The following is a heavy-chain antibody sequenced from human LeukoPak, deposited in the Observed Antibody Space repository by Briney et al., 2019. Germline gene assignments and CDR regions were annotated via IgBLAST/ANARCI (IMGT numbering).Heavy chain of an antibody. CDR3: AKGSGSYPGSGYGMDV. D-gene: IGHD1-26*01. V-gene: IGHV3-23*01. CDR2: ISGSGGST. CDR1: GFTFSSYA. Sequence: GGSLRLSCAASGFTFSSYAMSWVRQAPGKGLEWVSAISGSGGSTYYADSVKGRFTISRDNSKNTLHLQMNSLRAEDTAVYYCAKGSGSYPGSGYGMDVWGQGTTVTVSS. J-gene: IGHJ6*02.